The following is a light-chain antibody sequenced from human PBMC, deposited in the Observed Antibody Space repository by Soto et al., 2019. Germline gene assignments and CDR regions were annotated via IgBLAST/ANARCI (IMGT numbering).Light chain of an antibody. CDR2: GNT. Sequence: QSALTQPPSVSGAPGHRVTISCTGSSSNIGAGYDVHWYLQLPGTAPKLLIYGNTNRPSGVPDRFSGSKSGSSASLAITGLQAEDEADYYCQSHDSSMHASVFGTGTKVTVL. J-gene: IGLJ1*01. V-gene: IGLV1-40*01. CDR1: SSNIGAGYD. CDR3: QSHDSSMHASV.